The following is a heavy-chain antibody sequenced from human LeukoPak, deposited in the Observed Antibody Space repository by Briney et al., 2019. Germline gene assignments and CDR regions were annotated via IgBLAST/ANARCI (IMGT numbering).Heavy chain of an antibody. CDR1: GGSFSGYY. J-gene: IGHJ4*02. CDR3: ARGLPKRGAFLTGYYYFDY. D-gene: IGHD3-9*01. V-gene: IGHV4-34*01. CDR2: INHSGST. Sequence: PSETLSLTCAVYGGSFSGYYWSWIRQPPGKGLEWIGEINHSGSTNYNPSLKSRVTISVDTSKNQFSLKLSSVTAADTAVYYCARGLPKRGAFLTGYYYFDYWGRGTLVTVSS.